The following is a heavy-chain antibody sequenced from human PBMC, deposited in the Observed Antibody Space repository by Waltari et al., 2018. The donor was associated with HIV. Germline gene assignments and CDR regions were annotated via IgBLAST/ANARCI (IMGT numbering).Heavy chain of an antibody. CDR1: GFPLRTPG. V-gene: IGHV3-30*18. CDR3: VKDRGTFTMINEY. D-gene: IGHD3-22*01. Sequence: QVQLVESGGGVVQPGRSLRLCCAASGFPLRTPGMHWVRQAPGKGLEWVAVISYDGNNKNYADSVKGRFTISRDNSKNTLYLQMNSLRADDTALYYCVKDRGTFTMINEYWGQGTLVTVSS. J-gene: IGHJ4*02. CDR2: ISYDGNNK.